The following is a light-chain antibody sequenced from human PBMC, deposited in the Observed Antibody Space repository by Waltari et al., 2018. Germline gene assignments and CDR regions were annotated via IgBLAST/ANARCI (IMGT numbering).Light chain of an antibody. V-gene: IGKV3-11*01. J-gene: IGKJ4*02. CDR3: QQRSSWPLT. CDR2: DSS. Sequence: EIVLTQSPATLSLSPGERATLSCRDSQSVDSYLAWYQQKPGQAPRLLIFDSSNRVTGIPARFSGGGSGTDFSLTISSLEPEDFAVYYCQQRSSWPLTFGGGTKVEVK. CDR1: QSVDSY.